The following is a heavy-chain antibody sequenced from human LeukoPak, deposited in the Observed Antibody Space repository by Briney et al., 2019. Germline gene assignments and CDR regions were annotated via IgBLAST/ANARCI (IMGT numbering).Heavy chain of an antibody. J-gene: IGHJ6*02. V-gene: IGHV3-30*18. D-gene: IGHD3-10*01. CDR2: ISYDGSNK. CDR1: GFTFSSYG. CDR3: AKAVNYGSGTYYKVAAPYYYYGMDV. Sequence: PGGSLRLSCAASGFTFSSYGMHWVRQAPGKGLEWVAVISYDGSNKYYADSVKGRFTISRDNSKNTLYLQMNSLRAEDTAVYYCAKAVNYGSGTYYKVAAPYYYYGMDVWGQGTTVTVSS.